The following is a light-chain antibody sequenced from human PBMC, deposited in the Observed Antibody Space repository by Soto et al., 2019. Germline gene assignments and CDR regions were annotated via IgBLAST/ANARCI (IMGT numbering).Light chain of an antibody. CDR2: DVS. J-gene: IGLJ2*01. CDR3: TSYTTSSTVV. V-gene: IGLV2-14*03. CDR1: SSDVGGYNY. Sequence: QSVLTQPASVSGSPGQSITISCTGTSSDVGGYNYVSWYQHHPGKAPKLMIFDVSNRSSGVSNRFSGSKSGNTASLTISGLQAEDEADYYCTSYTTSSTVVFGGGTKVTVL.